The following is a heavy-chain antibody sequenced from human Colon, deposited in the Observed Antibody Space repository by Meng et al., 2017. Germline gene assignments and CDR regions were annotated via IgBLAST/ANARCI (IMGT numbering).Heavy chain of an antibody. CDR2: VYHRGDT. J-gene: IGHJ4*02. V-gene: IGHV4-4*02. D-gene: IGHD1-1*01. CDR1: GDSIGSGFW. Sequence: VQLQASGPGLGMAAGTLFLTCTVCGDSIGSGFWWSWVRQPLGKGLEWIGEVYHRGDTNYNPSLKSRVVISVDRSKNQFSLNLSSVTAADTAVYYCGRDQGRQLINHWGQGTLVTVSS. CDR3: GRDQGRQLINH.